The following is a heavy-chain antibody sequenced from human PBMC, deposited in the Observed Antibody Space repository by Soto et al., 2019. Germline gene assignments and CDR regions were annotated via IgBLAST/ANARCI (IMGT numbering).Heavy chain of an antibody. CDR2: INAGNGDT. Sequence: ASVKVSCKASGYTFTNYAIHWMRQAPGQRLEWMGWINAGNGDTKYSQKFQDRVTITRDTSATTAYMELSSLRSEDTAVYYCARDILGDSSAYYNYWGHGTLVTVSS. D-gene: IGHD3-22*01. J-gene: IGHJ4*01. CDR3: ARDILGDSSAYYNY. CDR1: GYTFTNYA. V-gene: IGHV1-3*01.